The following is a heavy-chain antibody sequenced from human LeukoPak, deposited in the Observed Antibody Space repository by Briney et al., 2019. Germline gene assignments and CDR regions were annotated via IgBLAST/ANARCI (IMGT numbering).Heavy chain of an antibody. CDR1: GGSINNYY. CDR3: ARERYYDFWSGSIYGVFDY. Sequence: PSETLSLTCTVSGGSINNYYWSWIRQPPGKGLEWIGYIYYSGSTNYNPSLKSRVTISIDKSKNPFSLKLSSVTAADTAVYYCARERYYDFWSGSIYGVFDYWGQGTLVTVSS. J-gene: IGHJ4*02. D-gene: IGHD3-3*01. V-gene: IGHV4-59*12. CDR2: IYYSGST.